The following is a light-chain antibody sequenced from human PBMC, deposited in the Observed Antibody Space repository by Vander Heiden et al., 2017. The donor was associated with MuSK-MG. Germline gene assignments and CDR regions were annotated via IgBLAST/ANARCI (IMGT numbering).Light chain of an antibody. J-gene: IGLJ1*01. V-gene: IGLV3-21*04. CDR3: QVWDRAGDENYV. CDR1: NIGSRS. CDR2: NNV. Sequence: SYVLTQEPSLSVATGETATITCGGDNIGSRSVHWYQQRPGQAPLLAIYNNVFRPSGIPDRFSGSNSGNTATLTIRRVEAGDEADYYCQVWDRAGDENYVFGSGTKVTVV.